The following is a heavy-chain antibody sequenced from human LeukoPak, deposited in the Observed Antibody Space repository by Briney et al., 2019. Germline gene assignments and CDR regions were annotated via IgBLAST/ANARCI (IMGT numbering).Heavy chain of an antibody. CDR1: GFTFSSYS. V-gene: IGHV3-21*01. J-gene: IGHJ4*02. Sequence: GGSLRLSCAASGFTFSSYSMNWVRQAPGKGLEWVSSISSSSSYIYYADSVKGRFTISRDNAKNSLYLKMNSLRDEDTAVYYCARDQSSGYFHYFDYWGQGTLVTVSS. CDR2: ISSSSSYI. CDR3: ARDQSSGYFHYFDY. D-gene: IGHD3-22*01.